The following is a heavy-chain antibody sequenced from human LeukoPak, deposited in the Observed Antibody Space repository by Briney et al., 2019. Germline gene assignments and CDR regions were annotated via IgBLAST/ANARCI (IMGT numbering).Heavy chain of an antibody. D-gene: IGHD1-14*01. CDR2: ISGDGGST. J-gene: IGHJ5*02. CDR3: AKDLRPTGAAWFDP. CDR1: GFTFSSYA. Sequence: GGSLRLSCAASGFTFSSYAMSWVRQAPGKGLEWVSAISGDGGSTYSADSVKGRFTISRDNSKNSLYLQMDSLRTEDTAFYYCAKDLRPTGAAWFDPWGQGTLVTVSS. V-gene: IGHV3-43*02.